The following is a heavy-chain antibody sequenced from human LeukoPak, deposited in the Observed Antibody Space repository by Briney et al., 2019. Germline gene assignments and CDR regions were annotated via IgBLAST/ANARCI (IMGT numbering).Heavy chain of an antibody. J-gene: IGHJ6*03. CDR3: ARGFSSHDYYYYMDV. D-gene: IGHD6-13*01. CDR1: GGSFSGYY. V-gene: IGHV4-34*01. Sequence: SETLSLTCAVYGGSFSGYYWSWIRQPPGKGLEWIGEINHSGSTNYNPSLKSRVTISVDTSKNQFPLKLSSVTAADTAVYYCARGFSSHDYYYYMDVWGKGTTVTVSS. CDR2: INHSGST.